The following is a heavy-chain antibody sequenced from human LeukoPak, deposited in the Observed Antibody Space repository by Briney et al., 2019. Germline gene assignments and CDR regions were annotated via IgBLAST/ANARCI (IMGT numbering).Heavy chain of an antibody. CDR2: IKQDGSEK. V-gene: IGHV3-7*01. Sequence: GGSLRLSCAASGFTFSSYWMSWVRQAPGKGLEWVANIKQDGSEKYYVDSVKGRFTISRDNAKNSLYLQMNSLRAEDTAVYYCAKHYGSVYYYYYYMDVWGKGTTVTISS. D-gene: IGHD3-10*01. J-gene: IGHJ6*03. CDR3: AKHYGSVYYYYYYMDV. CDR1: GFTFSSYW.